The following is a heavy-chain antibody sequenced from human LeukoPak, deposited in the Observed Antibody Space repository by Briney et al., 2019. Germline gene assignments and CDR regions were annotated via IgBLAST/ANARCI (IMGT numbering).Heavy chain of an antibody. Sequence: SQTLSLTCTVSGGSISSGSYNWSWIRHPAGKGLEWIGRIYTSGSTNYNPSLKSRVTISVDTSKNQFSLKLSSVTAADTAVYYCARGYCTNGVCYRNNWFDPWGQGTLVTVSS. V-gene: IGHV4-61*02. CDR3: ARGYCTNGVCYRNNWFDP. CDR1: GGSISSGSYN. J-gene: IGHJ5*02. CDR2: IYTSGST. D-gene: IGHD2-8*01.